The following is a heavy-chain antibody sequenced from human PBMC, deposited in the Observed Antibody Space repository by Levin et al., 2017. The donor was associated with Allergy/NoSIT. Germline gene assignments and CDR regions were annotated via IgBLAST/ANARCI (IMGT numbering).Heavy chain of an antibody. D-gene: IGHD5-18*01. J-gene: IGHJ4*02. CDR3: AIIQTSMVRVDVSARDY. CDR1: GGTISTYA. Sequence: ASVKVSCKGSGGTISTYAISWVRQAPGQGLEWMGGIIPILGTPNYSQKFQGRVTITADESTSTVYMELSSLKSDDTAVYFCAIIQTSMVRVDVSARDYWGQGTLVTVSS. CDR2: IIPILGTP. V-gene: IGHV1-69*13.